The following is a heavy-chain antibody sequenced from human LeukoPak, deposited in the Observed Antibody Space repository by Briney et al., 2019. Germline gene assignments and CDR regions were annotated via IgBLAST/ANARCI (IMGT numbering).Heavy chain of an antibody. CDR2: IIPILGIA. CDR3: ARVYSSGWYEDDY. CDR1: GYTFTSYD. J-gene: IGHJ4*02. Sequence: ASVKVSCKASGYTFTSYDINWVRQAPGQGLEWMGRIIPILGIANYAQKFQGRVTITADKSTSTAYMELSSLRSEDTAVYYCARVYSSGWYEDDYWGQGTLVTVSS. V-gene: IGHV1-69*04. D-gene: IGHD6-19*01.